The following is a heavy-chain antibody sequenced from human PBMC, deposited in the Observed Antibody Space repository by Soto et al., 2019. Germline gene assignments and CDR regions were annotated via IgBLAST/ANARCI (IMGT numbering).Heavy chain of an antibody. V-gene: IGHV3-53*02. CDR2: IYSDNNT. Sequence: EVQLVETGGDLIQPGGSLRLSCAASGFTVSSDSMTWVRQAPGKGLEWISIIYSDNNTDYADSVKGRFSISRDTSKNILYLQMSSLRAEDTAAYYCARHYSAMGVWGQGTTVTVSS. CDR3: ARHYSAMGV. J-gene: IGHJ6*02. CDR1: GFTVSSDS.